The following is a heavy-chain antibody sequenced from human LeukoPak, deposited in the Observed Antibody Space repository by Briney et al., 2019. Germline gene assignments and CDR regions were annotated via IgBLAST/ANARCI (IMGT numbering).Heavy chain of an antibody. V-gene: IGHV1-2*02. CDR2: INPNSGGT. CDR3: AKSTGYNSPHWDY. CDR1: GYTFTSYG. J-gene: IGHJ4*02. D-gene: IGHD1-1*01. Sequence: ASVKVSCKASGYTFTSYGISWVRQAPGQGLEWMGWINPNSGGTNYAQKFQGRVTMTRDTSISTAYMELSRLRSDDTALYYCAKSTGYNSPHWDYWGQGTLVTVSS.